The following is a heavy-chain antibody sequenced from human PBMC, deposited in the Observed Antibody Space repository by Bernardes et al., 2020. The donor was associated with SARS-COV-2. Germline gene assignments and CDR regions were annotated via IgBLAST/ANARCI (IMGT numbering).Heavy chain of an antibody. D-gene: IGHD3-22*01. Sequence: ASVKVSCMASGYTFTSYGISWVRQAPGQGLEWMGWISAYNGNTNYAQKLQGRVTMTTDTSTSTAYMELRSLRSDDTAVYYCARAGGYYYDSSGCDYWGQGTLVTVSS. V-gene: IGHV1-18*04. CDR3: ARAGGYYYDSSGCDY. J-gene: IGHJ4*02. CDR1: GYTFTSYG. CDR2: ISAYNGNT.